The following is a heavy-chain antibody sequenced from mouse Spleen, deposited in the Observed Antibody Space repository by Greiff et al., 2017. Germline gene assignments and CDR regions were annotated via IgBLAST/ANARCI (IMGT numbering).Heavy chain of an antibody. CDR1: GFTFTDYY. CDR3: ARDPPTVVATDWYFDV. V-gene: IGHV7-3*02. CDR2: IRNKANGYTT. Sequence: EVQVVESGGGLVQPGGSLRLSCATSGFTFTDYYMSWVRQPPGKALEWLGFIRNKANGYTTEYSASVKGRFTISRDNSQSILYLQMNTLRAEDSATYYCARDPPTVVATDWYFDVWGAGTTVTVSS. J-gene: IGHJ1*01. D-gene: IGHD1-1*01.